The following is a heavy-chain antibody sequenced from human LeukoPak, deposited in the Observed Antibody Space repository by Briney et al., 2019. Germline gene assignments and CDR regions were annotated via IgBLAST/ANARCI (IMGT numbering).Heavy chain of an antibody. CDR2: ISAYNGNT. CDR3: ARNLLYYYDSSGPV. Sequence: ASVKVSCKASGYTFTSYGISWVRQAPGQGLEWMGWISAYNGNTNYAQKLQGRVTMTTDTSTSTAYMELSSLRSEDTAVYYCARNLLYYYDSSGPVWGKGTTVTVSS. CDR1: GYTFTSYG. J-gene: IGHJ6*04. D-gene: IGHD3-22*01. V-gene: IGHV1-18*01.